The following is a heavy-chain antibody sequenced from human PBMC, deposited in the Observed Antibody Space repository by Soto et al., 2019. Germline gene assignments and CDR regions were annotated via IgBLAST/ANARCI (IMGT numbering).Heavy chain of an antibody. V-gene: IGHV4-30-2*01. CDR3: ARGYLYGSGSYYPSHYYYGMDV. CDR2: IYHSGST. CDR1: GGSISSGGYS. Sequence: PSETLSLTCAVSGGSISSGGYSWSWIRQPPGKGLEWIGYIYHSGSTYYNPSLKSRVTISVDRSKNQFSLKLSSVTAADTAVYYCARGYLYGSGSYYPSHYYYGMDVWGQGTTVTV. J-gene: IGHJ6*02. D-gene: IGHD3-10*01.